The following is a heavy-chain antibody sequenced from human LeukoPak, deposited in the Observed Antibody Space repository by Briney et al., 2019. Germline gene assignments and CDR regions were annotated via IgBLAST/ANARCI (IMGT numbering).Heavy chain of an antibody. CDR2: ISDSGSD. D-gene: IGHD3-10*01. CDR3: ARHRRNYYGTGGSPFDF. J-gene: IGHJ4*02. Sequence: SETLSLTCSVSGASISSHYWSWIRQPPGKRPEWMAYISDSGSDIYNPSLKSRVAISVDTSKNQFSLKVTSVTAADTAVYFCARHRRNYYGTGGSPFDFWGQGILVTVSS. V-gene: IGHV4-59*08. CDR1: GASISSHY.